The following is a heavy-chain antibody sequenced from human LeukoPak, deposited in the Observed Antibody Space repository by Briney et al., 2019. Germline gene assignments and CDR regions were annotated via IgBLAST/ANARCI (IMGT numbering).Heavy chain of an antibody. CDR3: ARDRRIAVAGAVGY. CDR2: MNPNSGNT. Sequence: ASVKVSCKASGYTFTSYDINWVRQATGQGLEWMGWMNPNSGNTGYAQKFQGRVTMTRDTSISTAYMELSRLRSDDTAVYYCARDRRIAVAGAVGYWGQGTLVTVSS. D-gene: IGHD6-19*01. J-gene: IGHJ4*02. V-gene: IGHV1-8*02. CDR1: GYTFTSYD.